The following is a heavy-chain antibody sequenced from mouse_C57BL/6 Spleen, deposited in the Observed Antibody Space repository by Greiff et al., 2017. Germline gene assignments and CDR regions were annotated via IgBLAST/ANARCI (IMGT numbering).Heavy chain of an antibody. V-gene: IGHV5-16*01. CDR2: INYDGSST. Sequence: EVKLMESEGGLVQPGSSMKLSCTASGFTFSDYYMAWVRQVPEKGLEWVANINYDGSSTYYLDSLKSRFIISRDNAKNILYLQMSSLKSEDTATYYCARDKGTDMDYWGQGTSVTVSS. CDR1: GFTFSDYY. CDR3: ARDKGTDMDY. J-gene: IGHJ4*01. D-gene: IGHD3-3*01.